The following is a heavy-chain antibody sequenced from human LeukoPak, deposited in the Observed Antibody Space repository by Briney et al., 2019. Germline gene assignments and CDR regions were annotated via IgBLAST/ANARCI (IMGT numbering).Heavy chain of an antibody. V-gene: IGHV4-39*01. J-gene: IGHJ4*02. CDR1: GGSISSSSYY. CDR3: ARHRYDFWSGYYTVTSFDY. Sequence: SETLSLTCTVSGGSISSSSYYWGWIRQPPGKGLEWIGSIYYSGSTYYNPSLKSRVTISVDTSKNQFSLKLSSVTAADTAVYYCARHRYDFWSGYYTVTSFDYWGQETLVTVSS. D-gene: IGHD3-3*01. CDR2: IYYSGST.